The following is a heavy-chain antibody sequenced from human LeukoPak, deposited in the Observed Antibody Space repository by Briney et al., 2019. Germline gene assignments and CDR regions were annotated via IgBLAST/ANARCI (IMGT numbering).Heavy chain of an antibody. CDR3: ARPSLNSGSYFDY. CDR1: GFSFSSYW. CDR2: IKQDGSEQ. D-gene: IGHD1-26*01. J-gene: IGHJ4*02. Sequence: PGGSLRLSCAASGFSFSSYWMSWVRQAPGKGLEWVANIKQDGSEQPYVDSVKGRFTVSRDNAKNSLYLQMNSLRVEDTAVYYCARPSLNSGSYFDYWGQGTLVTVSS. V-gene: IGHV3-7*01.